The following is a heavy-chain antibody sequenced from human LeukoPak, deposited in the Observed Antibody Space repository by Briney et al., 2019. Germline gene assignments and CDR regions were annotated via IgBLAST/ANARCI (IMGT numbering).Heavy chain of an antibody. CDR1: GFTFSSYS. D-gene: IGHD3-3*01. CDR3: ARDYYDFWSGYEAGVLDY. CDR2: ISSSSSYI. V-gene: IGHV3-21*01. J-gene: IGHJ4*02. Sequence: GGSLRLSCAASGFTFSSYSMNWVRQAPGKGLEWVSSISSSSSYIYYADSVKGRFTISRDNAKNSLYLQMNSLRAEDTAVYYCARDYYDFWSGYEAGVLDYWGQGTLVTVSS.